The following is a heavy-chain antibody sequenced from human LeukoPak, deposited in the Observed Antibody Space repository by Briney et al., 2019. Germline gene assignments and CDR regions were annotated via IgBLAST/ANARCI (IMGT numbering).Heavy chain of an antibody. D-gene: IGHD6-13*01. J-gene: IGHJ4*02. CDR2: IWDDGSNQ. CDR3: ARGRGSSWYFDY. Sequence: SGGSLRLSCAASGFTFSSYSMGWVRQAPGKGLEWVAVIWDDGSNQKYADSVKGRFTISRDNSKNTLYLQMNSLRAEDTAVYYCARGRGSSWYFDYWGQGTLVTVSS. V-gene: IGHV3-33*08. CDR1: GFTFSSYS.